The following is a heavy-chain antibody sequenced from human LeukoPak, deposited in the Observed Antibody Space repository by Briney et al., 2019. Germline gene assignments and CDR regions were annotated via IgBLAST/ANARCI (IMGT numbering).Heavy chain of an antibody. CDR2: MNPNSGNT. CDR3: ARGIVGATGPFDY. Sequence: ASVKVSCKASGYTFTSYDINWVRQATGQGLEWMGWMNPNSGNTGYAQKFQGRVTMTRDMSTSTVHMELSSLRSEDTAVYYCARGIVGATGPFDYWGQGTLVTVSS. D-gene: IGHD1-26*01. CDR1: GYTFTSYD. J-gene: IGHJ4*02. V-gene: IGHV1-8*01.